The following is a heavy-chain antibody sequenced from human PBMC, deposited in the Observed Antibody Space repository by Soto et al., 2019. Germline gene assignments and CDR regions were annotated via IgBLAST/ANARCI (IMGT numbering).Heavy chain of an antibody. J-gene: IGHJ5*02. D-gene: IGHD2-21*02. Sequence: PSETLSLTCTVSGGSISSSGYYWAWIRQPPGKGLEWIGTIYHSGSTYCSPSLESRVTISVDTSKNQFSLNLISVTAADTAVYYCARTPGLVSAISSTSPWVQGTLVTVSS. CDR2: IYHSGST. CDR3: ARTPGLVSAISSTSP. CDR1: GGSISSSGYY. V-gene: IGHV4-39*01.